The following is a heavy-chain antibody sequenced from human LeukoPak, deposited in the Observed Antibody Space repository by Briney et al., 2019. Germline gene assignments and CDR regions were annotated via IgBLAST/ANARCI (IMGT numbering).Heavy chain of an antibody. J-gene: IGHJ4*02. CDR3: ARAPEYYYDSSGYYLDY. V-gene: IGHV1-18*01. D-gene: IGHD3-22*01. CDR1: GYTFTSYG. Sequence: RASEKVSCKASGYTFTSYGISWVRQAPGQGLEWMGWISAYNGNTNYAQKLQGRVTMTTDTSTSTAYMELRSLRSDDTAVYYCARAPEYYYDSSGYYLDYWGQGTLVTVSS. CDR2: ISAYNGNT.